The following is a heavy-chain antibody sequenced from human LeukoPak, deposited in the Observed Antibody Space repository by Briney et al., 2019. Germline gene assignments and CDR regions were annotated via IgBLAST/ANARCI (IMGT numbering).Heavy chain of an antibody. CDR3: AREIYGRFDN. J-gene: IGHJ4*02. D-gene: IGHD2-15*01. Sequence: ASVKVSCKASGYTFTGCYMHSVRQAPGQGLEWMGWINPNSGGTNYAQNLQGRVTMTTDTSTSTAYMDLSSLRSDATAVYYCAREIYGRFDNWGQGTLVTVSS. CDR2: INPNSGGT. CDR1: GYTFTGCY. V-gene: IGHV1-2*02.